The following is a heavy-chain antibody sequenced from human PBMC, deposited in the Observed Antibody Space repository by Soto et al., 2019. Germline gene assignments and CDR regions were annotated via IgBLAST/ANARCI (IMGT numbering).Heavy chain of an antibody. CDR2: INSDGSSP. CDR1: GFMFSSKW. V-gene: IGHV3-74*03. J-gene: IGHJ4*02. Sequence: GGSLRLSCTASGFMFSSKWMHWVRQAPGKGLVWVSRINSDGSSPTYADSVKGRFTISRDNSKNTLYLQMNSLRAEDTAVYYCATYYYDSSGYYYPFDYWGQGTLVTVSS. CDR3: ATYYYDSSGYYYPFDY. D-gene: IGHD3-22*01.